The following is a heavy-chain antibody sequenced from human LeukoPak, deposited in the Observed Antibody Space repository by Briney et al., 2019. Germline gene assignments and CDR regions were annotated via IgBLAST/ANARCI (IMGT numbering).Heavy chain of an antibody. V-gene: IGHV3-11*04. Sequence: GGSLRLSCAASGFTFSDYYMSWIRQAPGKGLEWVSYISSSGSTIYYADSVKGRFTISRDNAKNSLYLQMNSLRAEDTAVYYCARDRRYYYDSSGYSRGDYWGQGTLVTVCS. CDR2: ISSSGSTI. CDR3: ARDRRYYYDSSGYSRGDY. CDR1: GFTFSDYY. J-gene: IGHJ4*02. D-gene: IGHD3-22*01.